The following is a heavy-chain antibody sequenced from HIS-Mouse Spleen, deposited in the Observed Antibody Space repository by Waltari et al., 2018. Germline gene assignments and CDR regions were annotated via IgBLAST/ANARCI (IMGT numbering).Heavy chain of an antibody. J-gene: IGHJ4*02. Sequence: QVQLQQWGAGLLKPSETLSLTCAVYGGSFSGYYWSWIRQPPGKGLEWIGEINHSGSTNYNPSLKSRVTISVDTSKNQFSLKLSSVTAADTAVYYCARSLAAAVYFDYWGQGTLVTVSS. V-gene: IGHV4-34*01. D-gene: IGHD6-13*01. CDR1: GGSFSGYY. CDR3: ARSLAAAVYFDY. CDR2: INHSGST.